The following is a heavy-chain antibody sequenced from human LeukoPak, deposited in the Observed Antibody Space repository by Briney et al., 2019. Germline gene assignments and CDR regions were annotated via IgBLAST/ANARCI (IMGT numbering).Heavy chain of an antibody. CDR2: IYHSGST. D-gene: IGHD1-26*01. J-gene: IGHJ3*02. CDR1: GYSIISGYY. Sequence: PSQTLSLTCTVSGYSIISGYYWGWIRQPPGKGLEWIGSIYHSGSTYYNPSLKSRVTISVDTSKNQFSLKLSSVTAADTAVYYCARARAEPRKNAFDIWGQGTMVTVSS. CDR3: ARARAEPRKNAFDI. V-gene: IGHV4-38-2*02.